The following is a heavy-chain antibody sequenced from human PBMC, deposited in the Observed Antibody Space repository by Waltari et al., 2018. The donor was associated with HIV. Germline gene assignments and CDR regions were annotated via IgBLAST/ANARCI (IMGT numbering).Heavy chain of an antibody. CDR3: ARVTGNTEGSWFDP. J-gene: IGHJ5*02. Sequence: QVQLVESGGGVVQPAKCLRPSCAASGFPFHNYGMVWVRPAPGKGLEWVAVIWYDGSKKYYADSVKGRFTISKDNSKNTLHLQMNSLRAEDTAVYYCARVTGNTEGSWFDPWGQGTLVTVSS. D-gene: IGHD1-7*01. V-gene: IGHV3-33*01. CDR2: IWYDGSKK. CDR1: GFPFHNYG.